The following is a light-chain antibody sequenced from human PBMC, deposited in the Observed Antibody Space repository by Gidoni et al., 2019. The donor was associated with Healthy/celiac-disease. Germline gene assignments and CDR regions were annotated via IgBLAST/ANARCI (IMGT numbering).Light chain of an antibody. J-gene: IGKJ3*01. Sequence: DIVMTQSPLSLPVTPGEPASIPCRSSQSLLHSNGYNYLDWYLQKPGQSPQLLIYLGSNRASGVPDRFSGSGSGTDFTLKISRVEAEDVGVYYCMQALQTPLFTFGPXTKVDIK. CDR3: MQALQTPLFT. CDR1: QSLLHSNGYNY. CDR2: LGS. V-gene: IGKV2-28*01.